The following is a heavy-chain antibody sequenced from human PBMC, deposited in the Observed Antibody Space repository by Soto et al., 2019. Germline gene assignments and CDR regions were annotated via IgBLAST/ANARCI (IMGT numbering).Heavy chain of an antibody. J-gene: IGHJ4*02. CDR3: ASGGPIVVVAAYFDY. V-gene: IGHV1-2*04. CDR1: GYTFTGYY. D-gene: IGHD2-15*01. CDR2: INPNSGGT. Sequence: ASVTVSCKASGYTFTGYYMHWVRQAPGQGLEWMGWINPNSGGTNYAQKFQGWVTMTRDTSISTAYMELSRLRSDDTAVYYCASGGPIVVVAAYFDYWGQGTLVTVSS.